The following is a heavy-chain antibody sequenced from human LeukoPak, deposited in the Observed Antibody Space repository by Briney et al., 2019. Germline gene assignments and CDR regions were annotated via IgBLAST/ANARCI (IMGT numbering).Heavy chain of an antibody. CDR3: AKDIERLWLRGGFDY. V-gene: IGHV3-48*01. D-gene: IGHD5-18*01. CDR1: GFIFSSYD. J-gene: IGHJ4*02. CDR2: ISSSSGTI. Sequence: PGGSLRLSCAASGFIFSSYDMNWVRQAPGKGLEWVSYISSSSGTIYYADSVKGRFTISRDNAKNSLYLQMNSLRAEDTAVYYCAKDIERLWLRGGFDYWGQGTLVTVSS.